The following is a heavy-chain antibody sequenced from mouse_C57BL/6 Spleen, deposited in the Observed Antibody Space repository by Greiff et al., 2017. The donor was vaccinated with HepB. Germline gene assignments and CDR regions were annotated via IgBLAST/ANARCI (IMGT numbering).Heavy chain of an antibody. V-gene: IGHV1-52*01. D-gene: IGHD2-5*01. CDR1: GYTFTSYW. CDR3: ARGTDDSNYGWYFDV. J-gene: IGHJ1*03. CDR2: IDPSDSET. Sequence: QVQLQQPGAELVRPGSSVKLSCKASGYTFTSYWMHWVKQRPIQGLEWIGNIDPSDSETHYNQKFKDKATLTVDKSSSTAYMQLSSLTSEDSAVYYCARGTDDSNYGWYFDVWGTGTTVTVSS.